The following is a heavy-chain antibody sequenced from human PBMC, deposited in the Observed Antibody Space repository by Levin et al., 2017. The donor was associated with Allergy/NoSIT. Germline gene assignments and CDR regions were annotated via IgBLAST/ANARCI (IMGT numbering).Heavy chain of an antibody. CDR1: GFSLSTSGMC. Sequence: SGPTLVKPTQTLTLTCTFSGFSLSTSGMCVSWIRQPPGKALEWLARIDWDDDKYYSTSLKTRLTISKDTSKNQVVLTMTNMDPVDTATYYCARVELSSTSGAGIDYWGQGTLVTVSS. V-gene: IGHV2-70*11. D-gene: IGHD2-2*01. J-gene: IGHJ4*02. CDR3: ARVELSSTSGAGIDY. CDR2: IDWDDDK.